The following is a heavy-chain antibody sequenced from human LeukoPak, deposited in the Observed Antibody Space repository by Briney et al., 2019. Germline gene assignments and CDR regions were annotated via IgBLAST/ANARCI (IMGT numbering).Heavy chain of an antibody. CDR2: IYYSGST. J-gene: IGHJ4*02. D-gene: IGHD1-14*01. V-gene: IGHV4-59*12. CDR1: GGSISSYY. CDR3: ASFTGQAATGDY. Sequence: PSETLSLTCTVSGGSISSYYWSWIRQPPGKGLVWIGYIYYSGSTNYNPSLKSRVTISVDTSKNQFSLKLSSVTAADTAVYYCASFTGQAATGDYWGQGTLVTVSS.